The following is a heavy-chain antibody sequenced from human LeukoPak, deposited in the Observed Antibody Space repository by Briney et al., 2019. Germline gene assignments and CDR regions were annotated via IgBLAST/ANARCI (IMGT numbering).Heavy chain of an antibody. Sequence: GGSLRLSCAASGFTFSDYYMSWIRQAPGQGLEWVSYISSSGSTIYYADSVKGRFTISRDNAKNSLYLQMKSLRAEDTAVYYCAREQHLKKYAFDIWSQGTMVTVSS. J-gene: IGHJ3*02. CDR1: GFTFSDYY. CDR2: ISSSGSTI. D-gene: IGHD1-1*01. V-gene: IGHV3-11*01. CDR3: AREQHLKKYAFDI.